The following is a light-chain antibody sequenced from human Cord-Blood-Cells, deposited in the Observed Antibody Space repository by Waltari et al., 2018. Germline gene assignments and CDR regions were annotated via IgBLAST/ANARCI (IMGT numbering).Light chain of an antibody. CDR1: QSVLYSSNNKNY. Sequence: DIVMTQSPDSLAVSLGERATINCKSSQSVLYSSNNKNYLAWYQQKPGQPPKLLIYWASTRESGVPDRFSGSGSGTDFTLTISSLQAEDVAVSYCQQYYSTLTFGGATKVEIK. V-gene: IGKV4-1*01. CDR2: WAS. CDR3: QQYYSTLT. J-gene: IGKJ4*01.